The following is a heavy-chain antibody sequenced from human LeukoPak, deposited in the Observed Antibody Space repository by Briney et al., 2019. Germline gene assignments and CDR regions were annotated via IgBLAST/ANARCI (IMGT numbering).Heavy chain of an antibody. D-gene: IGHD6-19*01. V-gene: IGHV3-7*03. CDR2: IKQDGSEK. J-gene: IGHJ4*02. CDR3: ARGAVAGPPLYYFDY. Sequence: GALRLSCSASGFTLSSYWMGWVRQGPGKGLEWVANIKQDGSEKYYVDSVKGRFTISRDNAKNSLYLQMNSLRAEDTAVYYCARGAVAGPPLYYFDYWGQGTLVTVSS. CDR1: GFTLSSYW.